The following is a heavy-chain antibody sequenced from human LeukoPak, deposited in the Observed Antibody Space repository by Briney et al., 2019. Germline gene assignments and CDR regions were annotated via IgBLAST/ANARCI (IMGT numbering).Heavy chain of an antibody. Sequence: GRSLRLSCAASGFTFDDYAMHWVRQAPGKGLEWVSGISWNSGSIGYADSVKGRFTISRDNAKNSLYLQMNSLRAEDTAVYYCASHRARYYYDSSGYVDYWGQGTLVTVSS. J-gene: IGHJ4*02. V-gene: IGHV3-9*01. CDR3: ASHRARYYYDSSGYVDY. CDR2: ISWNSGSI. CDR1: GFTFDDYA. D-gene: IGHD3-22*01.